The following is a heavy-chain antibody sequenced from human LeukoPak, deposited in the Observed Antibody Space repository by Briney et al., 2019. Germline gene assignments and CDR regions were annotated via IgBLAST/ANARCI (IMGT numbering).Heavy chain of an antibody. CDR1: GGSISSSSYY. V-gene: IGHV4-39*01. CDR3: ARQRNDYGGNGYMDV. D-gene: IGHD4-23*01. J-gene: IGHJ6*03. Sequence: PSETLSLTCAVSGGSISSSSYYWGWIRQPPGKGLEWIGSIYYSGSTYYNPSLKSRVTISVDTSKNQFSLKLSSVTAADTAVYYCARQRNDYGGNGYMDVWGKGTTVTVSS. CDR2: IYYSGST.